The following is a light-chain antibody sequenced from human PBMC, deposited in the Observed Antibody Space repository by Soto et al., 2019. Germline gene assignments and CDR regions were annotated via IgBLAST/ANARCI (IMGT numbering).Light chain of an antibody. V-gene: IGKV1-39*01. J-gene: IGKJ2*01. Sequence: DIQMTQSPSSLSASVGDRVTITCRASQSVSSYLNWYQQKSGKAPKLLIYRGSSLQSGVPSRFSGSGSGTEFTLTIVSLQPDDFAVYFCQQFNIYPYTFGPGTKLEIK. CDR1: QSVSSY. CDR3: QQFNIYPYT. CDR2: RGS.